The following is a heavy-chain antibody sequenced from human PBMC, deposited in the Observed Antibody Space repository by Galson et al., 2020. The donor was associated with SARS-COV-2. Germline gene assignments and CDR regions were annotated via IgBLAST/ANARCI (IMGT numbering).Heavy chain of an antibody. CDR2: TYYSGSI. CDR1: GGSISSGGYY. V-gene: IGHV4-31*03. D-gene: IGHD2-2*01. CDR3: ARDLGYCSSTGCRGACDY. Sequence: SEPLSLTCTVSGGSISSGGYYWSWIRQHPGKGLEWLGYTYYSGSINYNPSLKSRVTISVDTPKNQFSLRLSSVTAADTAVYYCARDLGYCSSTGCRGACDYWGKGTLVTVSS. J-gene: IGHJ4*02.